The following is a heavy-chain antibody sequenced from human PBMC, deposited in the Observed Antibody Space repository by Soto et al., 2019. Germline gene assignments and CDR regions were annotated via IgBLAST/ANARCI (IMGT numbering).Heavy chain of an antibody. CDR3: KGGPYSSGWSPGGYFDY. J-gene: IGHJ4*02. V-gene: IGHV3-23*01. CDR2: ISGSGGST. D-gene: IGHD6-19*01. Sequence: GGSLRLSCAASGFTFSSYAMSWVRQAPGKGLEWVSAISGSGGSTYYADSVKGRFTISRDNSKNTLYLQMNSLRAEDTAVYYCKGGPYSSGWSPGGYFDYWGQGTLVTVSS. CDR1: GFTFSSYA.